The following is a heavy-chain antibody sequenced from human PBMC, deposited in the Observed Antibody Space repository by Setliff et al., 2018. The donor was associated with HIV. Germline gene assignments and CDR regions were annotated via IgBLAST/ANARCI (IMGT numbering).Heavy chain of an antibody. CDR2: INPSGGST. D-gene: IGHD2-2*01. Sequence: GASVKVSCKASGYTFTSYYMHWVRQAPGQGLEWMGIINPSGGSTSYAQKFQGRVTMTRDTSTSTVYMELSSLRSEDTAVYYCARAYDRYCSSTSCYEWFDPWGQGTQVTVSS. J-gene: IGHJ5*02. CDR1: GYTFTSYY. V-gene: IGHV1-46*01. CDR3: ARAYDRYCSSTSCYEWFDP.